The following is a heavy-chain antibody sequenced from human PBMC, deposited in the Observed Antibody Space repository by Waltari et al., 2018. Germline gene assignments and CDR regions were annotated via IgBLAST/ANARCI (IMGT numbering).Heavy chain of an antibody. CDR3: VRGYHGGAWIVDY. CDR1: GYTFTGYA. Sequence: QVQLVQSGAEVKKPGASVKVSCKASGYTFTGYAMHSVRQAPGHRLDWMGWINCNSGNIEVSQKFGGRATITRDTSLSTAYMEMGSLRYEDTAIYYCVRGYHGGAWIVDYWGQGTPVTVSS. CDR2: INCNSGNI. D-gene: IGHD1-1*01. J-gene: IGHJ4*02. V-gene: IGHV1-3*01.